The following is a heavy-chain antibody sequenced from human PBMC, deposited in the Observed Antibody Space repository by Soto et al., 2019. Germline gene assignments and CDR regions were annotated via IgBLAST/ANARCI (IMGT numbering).Heavy chain of an antibody. D-gene: IGHD5-18*01. V-gene: IGHV4-59*01. J-gene: IGHJ4*02. CDR1: GGSISRYY. CDR3: ARDRGYSYGLDY. CDR2: IYYSGST. Sequence: SETLSLTCTVSGGSISRYYWSWIRQPPGKGLEWIGYIYYSGSTNYNPSLKSRVTISVDTSKNQFSLKLSSVTAADTAVYYCARDRGYSYGLDYWGQGTLVTVSS.